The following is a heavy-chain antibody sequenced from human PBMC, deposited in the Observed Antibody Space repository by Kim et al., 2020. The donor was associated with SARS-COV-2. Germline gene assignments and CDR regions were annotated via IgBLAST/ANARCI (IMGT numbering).Heavy chain of an antibody. CDR3: VKRGYTSTASFDY. CDR2: ISDGGGRT. J-gene: IGHJ4*02. Sequence: GGSLRLCCAASGFTFSDFYMNWVRQAPGKGLMWVSRISDGGGRTNYADSVKGRFTVSRDNSKNTLYLEMTSLRAEDTALYYCVKRGYTSTASFDYWGQGT. D-gene: IGHD5-12*01. CDR1: GFTFSDFY. V-gene: IGHV3-74*01.